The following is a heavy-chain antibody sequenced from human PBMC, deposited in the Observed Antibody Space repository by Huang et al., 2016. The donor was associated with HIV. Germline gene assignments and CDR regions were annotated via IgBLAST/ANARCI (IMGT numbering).Heavy chain of an antibody. V-gene: IGHV1-69*13. D-gene: IGHD4-4*01. CDR3: ARGSLEYSVSSSLDY. CDR2: FMPVFYSP. CDR1: GGPFRSYS. Sequence: QVQLLQSGAEVKKPGSSVKVSCKSSGGPFRSYSLAWVRQAPGQGLECSARFMPVFYSPNYAKKLQGRVRVTADESTSTVYMELLDLRPDDTAVYFCARGSLEYSVSSSLDYWGQGTHVTVSS. J-gene: IGHJ4*02.